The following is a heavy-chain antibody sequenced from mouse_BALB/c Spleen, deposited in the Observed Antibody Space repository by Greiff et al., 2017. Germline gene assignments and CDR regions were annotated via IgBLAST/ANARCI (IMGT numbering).Heavy chain of an antibody. CDR2: IYPSDSYT. Sequence: QVQLKQPGAELVRPGASVKLSCKASGYTFTSYWINWVKQRPGQGLEWIGNIYPSDSYTNYNKKFKDKATLTVDKSSSTAYMQLSSPTSEDSAVYYCTSGISSWFAYWGQGTLVTVSA. CDR1: GYTFTSYW. D-gene: IGHD4-1*01. J-gene: IGHJ3*01. CDR3: TSGISSWFAY. V-gene: IGHV1-69*02.